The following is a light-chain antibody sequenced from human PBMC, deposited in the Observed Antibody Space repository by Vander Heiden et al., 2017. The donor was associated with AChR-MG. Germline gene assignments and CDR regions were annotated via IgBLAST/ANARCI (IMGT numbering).Light chain of an antibody. J-gene: IGLJ2*01. CDR3: QAWDSSTVV. CDR1: KLGDKY. CDR2: QDS. Sequence: SYELTQPPSVSVSPGQTASITCSGDKLGDKYACWYQQKPGQSPVLVIDQDSKRPSGSPERFSGSNSGNTATLTISGTQAMDEADYYCQAWDSSTVVFGGGTKL. V-gene: IGLV3-1*01.